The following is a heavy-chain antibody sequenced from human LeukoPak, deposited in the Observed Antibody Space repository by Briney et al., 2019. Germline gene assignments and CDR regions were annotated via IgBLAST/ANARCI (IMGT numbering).Heavy chain of an antibody. CDR2: ISSSSSYI. V-gene: IGHV3-21*01. J-gene: IGHJ3*02. CDR3: ARDVGALRPTDAFDI. Sequence: GGSLRLSCIASGFIFSNYAMNWVRQAPGKGLEWVSSISSSSSYIYYADSVKGRFTISRDNAKNSLYLQMNSLRAEDTAVYYCARDVGALRPTDAFDIWGQGTMVTVSS. D-gene: IGHD1-26*01. CDR1: GFIFSNYA.